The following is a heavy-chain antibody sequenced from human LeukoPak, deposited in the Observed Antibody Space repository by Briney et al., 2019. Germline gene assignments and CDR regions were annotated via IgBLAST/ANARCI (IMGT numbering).Heavy chain of an antibody. CDR3: ARVRIQLWLLLIGPRYFDL. D-gene: IGHD5-18*01. V-gene: IGHV4-34*01. CDR1: GGSFSGYY. CDR2: INHSGST. Sequence: SETLSLTCAVYGGSFSGYYWSWIRQPPGKGLEWIGEINHSGSTNYNPSLKSRVTISVDTSKNQFSLKLSSVTAADTAVYYCARVRIQLWLLLIGPRYFDLWGRGTLVTVSS. J-gene: IGHJ2*01.